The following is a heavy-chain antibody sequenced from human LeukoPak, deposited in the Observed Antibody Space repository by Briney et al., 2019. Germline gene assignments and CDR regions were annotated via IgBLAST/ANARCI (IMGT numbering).Heavy chain of an antibody. CDR3: ATYRQVLLPFES. D-gene: IGHD2-8*02. J-gene: IGHJ4*02. Sequence: GGSLRLSCAASGFTFSTFAMNWVRQPPGKGLEWVSSIFPIGCEIHYVDSVRGRFTISRDNYNNTLALQINSLRAEDTAIYYCATYRQVLLPFESWGQGTLVTVSS. CDR2: IFPIGCEI. V-gene: IGHV3-23*01. CDR1: GFTFSTFA.